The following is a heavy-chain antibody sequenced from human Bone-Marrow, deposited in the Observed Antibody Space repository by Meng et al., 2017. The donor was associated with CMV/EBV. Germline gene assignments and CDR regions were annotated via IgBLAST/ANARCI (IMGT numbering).Heavy chain of an antibody. Sequence: SVKVSCKASGGTFSSYTISWVRQAPGQGLEWMGRIIPILGIANYAQKFQGRVTITADKSTSTAYMELSSLRSEDTAVYYCARDWDHYPNCSSTSCSNWFDPWGQGTLVTVSS. J-gene: IGHJ5*02. V-gene: IGHV1-69*04. CDR3: ARDWDHYPNCSSTSCSNWFDP. D-gene: IGHD2-2*01. CDR1: GGTFSSYT. CDR2: IIPILGIA.